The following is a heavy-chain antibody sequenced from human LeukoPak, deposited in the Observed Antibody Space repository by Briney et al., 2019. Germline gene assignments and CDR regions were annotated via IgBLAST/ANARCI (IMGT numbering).Heavy chain of an antibody. J-gene: IGHJ4*02. CDR3: AGDRWRGNPDYFDC. CDR2: VSKDTVSK. V-gene: IGHV3-30*03. Sequence: PGTSLRLSCAASRFSPTHDAIHWVRQAPGKGLEWVAVVSKDTVSKLYRDSVKGRFTVSTDSSRNTVYLQMTGLRSEDTALYYCAGDRWRGNPDYFDCWGQGTLVTVSS. D-gene: IGHD6-13*01. CDR1: RFSPTHDA.